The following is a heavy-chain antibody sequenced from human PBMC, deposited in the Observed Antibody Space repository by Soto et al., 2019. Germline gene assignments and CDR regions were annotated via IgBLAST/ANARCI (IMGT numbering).Heavy chain of an antibody. D-gene: IGHD2-8*01. Sequence: GGSLRLSCAVSGFSFSSCGMYWVRLAPGKGMERVAVIWYDGNKKYYGDSVRGRFTISRDNSKNTLYLEMNSLRAEDTAVYYCVVYTPCPIDFWGQGTLVTVSS. CDR1: GFSFSSCG. V-gene: IGHV3-33*03. CDR3: VVYTPCPIDF. CDR2: IWYDGNKK. J-gene: IGHJ4*02.